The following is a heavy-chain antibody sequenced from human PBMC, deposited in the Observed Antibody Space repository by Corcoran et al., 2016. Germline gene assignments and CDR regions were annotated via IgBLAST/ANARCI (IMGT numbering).Heavy chain of an antibody. CDR2: ISGSGGST. D-gene: IGHD2-15*01. CDR1: GFTFSSSA. CDR3: AKDLSRGGRYPYYFDY. J-gene: IGHJ4*02. V-gene: IGHV3-23*01. Sequence: EVQLLESGGGLVQPGGYLRLSCAASGFTFSSSAISWVRQAPGKGLEWVSAISGSGGSTYYADSVRGRFTISRVNSKNTLYLQMNSLRAEDTAVYYCAKDLSRGGRYPYYFDYGGQGTLVTVSS.